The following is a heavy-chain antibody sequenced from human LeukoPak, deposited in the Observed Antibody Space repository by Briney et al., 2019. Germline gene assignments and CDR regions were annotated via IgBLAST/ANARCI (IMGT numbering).Heavy chain of an antibody. V-gene: IGHV3-7*05. CDR3: ARSLGYCSAGSCFPFDY. J-gene: IGHJ4*02. CDR1: GFTFSNYW. Sequence: QPGGSLRLSCAASGFTFSNYWMSWVRQAPGKGLEWVADIKQDATQKYYVDSVEGRFTISRDNAKNSLYLQMNSLRVEDTAVYYCARSLGYCSAGSCFPFDYWGQGTLVTVSS. CDR2: IKQDATQK. D-gene: IGHD2-15*01.